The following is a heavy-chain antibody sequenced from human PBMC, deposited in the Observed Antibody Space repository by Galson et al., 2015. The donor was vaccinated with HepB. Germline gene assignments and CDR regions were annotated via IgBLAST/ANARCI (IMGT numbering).Heavy chain of an antibody. V-gene: IGHV3-23*01. J-gene: IGHJ4*02. Sequence: SLRLSCAASGFTFSSYVMSWVRQAPGRGLEWLSGISGSGNNTYYADSLKGRFTISRDNSKYTLYLHMNSLRAEDTAVFYCAKSQVATYSPFVYWGQGTLVTVSS. CDR3: AKSQVATYSPFVY. CDR1: GFTFSSYV. D-gene: IGHD1-26*01. CDR2: ISGSGNNT.